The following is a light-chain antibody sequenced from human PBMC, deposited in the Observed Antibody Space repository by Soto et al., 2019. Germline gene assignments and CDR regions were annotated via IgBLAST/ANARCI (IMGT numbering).Light chain of an antibody. CDR3: YSYAGSYPVV. V-gene: IGLV2-11*01. CDR2: DVS. Sequence: QSALTQPRSVSGSPGQSVTISCTGTSSDVGGYNYVSWYQQHPGKAPKLMIYDVSERPSGVPDRFSGSKSGNTASLTISGLQAEDEADYYCYSYAGSYPVVFGGGTQLTVL. J-gene: IGLJ3*02. CDR1: SSDVGGYNY.